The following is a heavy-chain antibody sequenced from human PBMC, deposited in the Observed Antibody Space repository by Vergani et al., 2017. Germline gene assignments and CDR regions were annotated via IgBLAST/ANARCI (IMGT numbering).Heavy chain of an antibody. CDR3: ARGPHYCYYYYMDV. CDR2: IYYSGST. CDR1: GGSISSGGYY. J-gene: IGHJ6*03. V-gene: IGHV4-31*03. Sequence: QVQLQESGPGLVKPSQNLSLTCTVSGGSISSGGYYWSWIRQHPGKGLEWIGYIYYSGSTYYNPSLKSRVTRSVDTSKIQFSLKLSSVTAADTAVYYCARGPHYCYYYYMDVWGKGTTVTVSS.